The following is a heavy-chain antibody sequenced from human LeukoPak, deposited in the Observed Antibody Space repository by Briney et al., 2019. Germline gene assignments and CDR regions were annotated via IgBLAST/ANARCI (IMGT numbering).Heavy chain of an antibody. D-gene: IGHD1-1*01. CDR2: INHEGGGI. J-gene: IGHJ6*02. V-gene: IGHV3-7*01. CDR3: ATYINWVAGDV. Sequence: GGSLRLSWAAYGFTFGESWMSWVRQVPGRGLEWVAHINHEGGGIQYVDSVKGRFTISRDNAKGSVYLQMNSRRAEDTAIYHCATYINWVAGDVWGQGTTVIVSS. CDR1: GFTFGESW.